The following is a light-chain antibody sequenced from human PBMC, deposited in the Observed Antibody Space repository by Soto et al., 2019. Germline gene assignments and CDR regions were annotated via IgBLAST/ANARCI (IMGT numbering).Light chain of an antibody. CDR3: QQYNNYSPA. CDR1: QSISSW. CDR2: KAS. Sequence: DIQMTQSPSTLSASVGDRVTITCRASQSISSWLAWYQQKPGKAPKLLIYKASSIASGVPARFSGSGSGTEFTLTISSLQPDDFATYYCQQYNNYSPAFGQGTKVEIK. V-gene: IGKV1-5*03. J-gene: IGKJ1*01.